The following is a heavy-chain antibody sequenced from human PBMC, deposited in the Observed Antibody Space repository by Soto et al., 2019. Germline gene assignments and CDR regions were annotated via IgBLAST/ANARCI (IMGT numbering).Heavy chain of an antibody. Sequence: SETLSLTCTVSGAYISSGTFYWGWIRQPPGKGLESIANIYYDGSTYYNPSLKSRVTISLDTSKNQFSLKLSSVTAEDTAVYYCAREGPGSSSWYVDSWGQGTLVTV. D-gene: IGHD6-13*01. CDR2: IYYDGST. J-gene: IGHJ4*02. CDR3: AREGPGSSSWYVDS. V-gene: IGHV4-39*07. CDR1: GAYISSGTFY.